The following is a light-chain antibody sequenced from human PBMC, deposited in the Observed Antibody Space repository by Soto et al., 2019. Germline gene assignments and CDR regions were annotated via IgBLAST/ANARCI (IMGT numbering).Light chain of an antibody. CDR2: DAS. Sequence: DIQMNQSPSSMSASVGDRVTITCQASQNIKNYLNWYQQKPGRAPKLLIYDASNLEAGVPSRFTGTGSGTDFTFTIGRMQPEDIATYYCQQYENIPTFCQGTRLEIK. CDR1: QNIKNY. V-gene: IGKV1-33*01. J-gene: IGKJ5*01. CDR3: QQYENIPT.